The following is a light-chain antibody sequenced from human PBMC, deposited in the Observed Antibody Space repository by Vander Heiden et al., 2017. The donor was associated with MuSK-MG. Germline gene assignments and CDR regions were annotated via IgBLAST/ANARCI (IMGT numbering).Light chain of an antibody. CDR3: QSADSSGTYVV. J-gene: IGLJ2*01. V-gene: IGLV3-25*03. CDR1: ALPKQS. Sequence: SYELTQPPSVSVSPGQTARNTCSGDALPKQSAYWYQKKPGQAPVLVIYKDSERPSGIPERFSGSSSGTTVTLTISGVQAEDEADYYCQSADSSGTYVVFGGGTKLTVL. CDR2: KDS.